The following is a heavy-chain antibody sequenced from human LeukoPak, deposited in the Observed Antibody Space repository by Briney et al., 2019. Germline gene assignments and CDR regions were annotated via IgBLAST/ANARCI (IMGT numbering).Heavy chain of an antibody. J-gene: IGHJ4*02. D-gene: IGHD2-15*01. CDR2: IRSKTNNYAT. V-gene: IGHV3-73*01. CDR1: GFTFSGSA. Sequence: GGSLRLSCAASGFTFSGSALHWVRQASGKGLEWIGRIRSKTNNYATTYAASVTGRFTISRDDAENTAYLQMNSLKTEDTAVYYCARGDCSGGSCYTKTGYDYWGQGTLVTVSS. CDR3: ARGDCSGGSCYTKTGYDY.